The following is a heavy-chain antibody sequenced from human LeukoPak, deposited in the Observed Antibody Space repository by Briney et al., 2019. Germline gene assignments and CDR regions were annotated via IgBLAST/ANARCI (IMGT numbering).Heavy chain of an antibody. D-gene: IGHD3-10*01. V-gene: IGHV4-39*01. CDR3: ARCGSGSYYLSYYYYMDV. CDR2: IYYSGST. CDR1: GGSISSSSYY. Sequence: SETLSLTCTVSGGSISSSSYYWGWIRQPPGKGLEWIGSIYYSGSTYYNPSLKSRVTISVDTSKNQFSLKLSSVTPADTAVYYCARCGSGSYYLSYYYYMDVWGKGTTVTISS. J-gene: IGHJ6*03.